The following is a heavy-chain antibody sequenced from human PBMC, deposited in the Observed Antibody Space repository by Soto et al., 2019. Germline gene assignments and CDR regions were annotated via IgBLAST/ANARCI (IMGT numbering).Heavy chain of an antibody. CDR1: GFTFSSYD. J-gene: IGHJ6*04. CDR2: IGTAGDA. CDR3: ARGVGSSSHYYYGMDV. D-gene: IGHD6-6*01. V-gene: IGHV3-13*01. Sequence: PGASLRLSCAASGFTFSSYDMPWFRQATGKGLEWVSAIGTAGDAYYRGSVKGRFTISRENAKNSLYLQMNSLRAGETAVYYCARGVGSSSHYYYGMDVWGEGITVTVSS.